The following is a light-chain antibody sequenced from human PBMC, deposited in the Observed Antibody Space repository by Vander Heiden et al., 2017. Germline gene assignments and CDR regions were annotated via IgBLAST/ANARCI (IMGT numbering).Light chain of an antibody. CDR1: QSLLHSNGYNY. CDR2: LGS. J-gene: IGKJ4*01. V-gene: IGKV2-28*01. Sequence: DIVMTQSPLSLPVTPGEPASISCRSNQSLLHSNGYNYLDWYLQKPGQSPQLLIYLGSNRASGVPDRFSGSGSGTDFTLRISRVEAEDIGVYYCRQSLQTLLTFGGGTRVEMK. CDR3: RQSLQTLLT.